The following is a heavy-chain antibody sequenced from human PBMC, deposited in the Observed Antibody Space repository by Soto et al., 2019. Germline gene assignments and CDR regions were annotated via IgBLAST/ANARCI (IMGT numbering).Heavy chain of an antibody. J-gene: IGHJ4*02. CDR1: GGSVISSSYC. CDR2: VYYSGST. Sequence: PSETLSLTCTVSGGSVISSSYCWGWVRQPPGKGLEWIGSVYYSGSTYYNPSLESRVTISVDKSKNQFSLKLMSLSAADTAVYYCGRLEGLATISYYFDYWGQGALVTVSS. D-gene: IGHD3-9*01. CDR3: GRLEGLATISYYFDY. V-gene: IGHV4-39*01.